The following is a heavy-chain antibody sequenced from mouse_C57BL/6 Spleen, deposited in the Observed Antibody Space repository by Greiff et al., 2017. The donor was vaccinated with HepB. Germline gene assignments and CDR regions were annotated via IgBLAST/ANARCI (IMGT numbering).Heavy chain of an antibody. CDR3: ASQEDTRAY. Sequence: QVQLKQSGAELAKPGASVKVSCKASGYTFTSYWMHWVKQRPGQGLEWIGYINPSSGYTKYNQKFKDKATLTADKSSSTAYMQLSSLTYEDSAVYYCASQEDTRAYWGQGTLVTVSA. J-gene: IGHJ3*01. CDR1: GYTFTSYW. V-gene: IGHV1-7*01. D-gene: IGHD1-1*01. CDR2: INPSSGYT.